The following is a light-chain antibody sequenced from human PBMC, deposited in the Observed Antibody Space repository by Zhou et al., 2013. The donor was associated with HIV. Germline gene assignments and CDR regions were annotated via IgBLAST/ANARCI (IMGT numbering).Light chain of an antibody. CDR3: QQYDNLPYS. V-gene: IGKV1-33*01. CDR1: QDISKY. J-gene: IGKJ2*03. Sequence: DIQMTQSPSSLSASVGDRVTITCQASQDISKYLNWYQQKPGKAPKLLIYDSSNLEIGVPSRFSGSGSGTDFTFTISSLQAEDIAAYYCQQYDNLPYSFGQGTKLEIK. CDR2: DSS.